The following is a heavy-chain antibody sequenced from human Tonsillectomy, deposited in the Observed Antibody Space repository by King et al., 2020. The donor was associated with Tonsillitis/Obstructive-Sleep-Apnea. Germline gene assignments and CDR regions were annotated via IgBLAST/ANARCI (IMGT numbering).Heavy chain of an antibody. V-gene: IGHV4-34*01. Sequence: VQLQQWGAGLLKPSETLSLTCAVYGGSFSGYYWSWIRQPPGKGLEWIGEINHSGSTNYNPSLKSRVTISVDTSKNQISLKLSSVTAADTAVYYCARVGYCTNGVCYEDYWGQGTLVTVSS. CDR2: INHSGST. CDR1: GGSFSGYY. D-gene: IGHD2-8*01. CDR3: ARVGYCTNGVCYEDY. J-gene: IGHJ4*02.